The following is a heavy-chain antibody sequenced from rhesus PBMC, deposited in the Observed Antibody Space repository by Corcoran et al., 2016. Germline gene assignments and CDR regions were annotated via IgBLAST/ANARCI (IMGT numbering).Heavy chain of an antibody. CDR1: GGSISGYYH. D-gene: IGHD2-39*02. CDR2: VYANDGRT. J-gene: IGHJ6*01. V-gene: IGHV4-143*01. CDR3: ARQGYTDHLGGLDS. Sequence: QVQLQESGPGLVKPSATLSLTCTVYGGSISGYYHWHRIRHSAWQGLEWIGAVYANDGRTNYNPSLKSRVTISKDTSKNQFSLRLTSVTAADTAVYYCARQGYTDHLGGLDSWGQGVVVTVSS.